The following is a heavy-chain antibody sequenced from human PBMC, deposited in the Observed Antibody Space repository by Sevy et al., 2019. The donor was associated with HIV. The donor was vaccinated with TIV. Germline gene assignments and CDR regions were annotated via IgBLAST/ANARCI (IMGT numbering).Heavy chain of an antibody. CDR3: ARVKTINLGDDQDDY. D-gene: IGHD3-16*01. CDR1: GFTFSDHY. CDR2: IRNKANTYRT. J-gene: IGHJ4*02. Sequence: GGSLRLSCAASGFTFSDHYMDWIRQAPGKGLEWIGRIRNKANTYRTEYGASVKGRFTISRDDSKTSLYLQMNSLKTEDTAVYYCARVKTINLGDDQDDYWGQGTLVTVSS. V-gene: IGHV3-72*01.